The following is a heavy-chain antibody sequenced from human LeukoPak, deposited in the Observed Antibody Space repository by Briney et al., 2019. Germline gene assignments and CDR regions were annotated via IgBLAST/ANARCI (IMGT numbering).Heavy chain of an antibody. Sequence: SETLSLTCTVSGGSISSGGYYWSWIRQRPGKGLEWIGYIYYSGSTYYNPSLKSRVTISVDTSKNQFSLKLSSVTAADTAVYYCARGMVRGVPDYWGQGTLVTVSP. D-gene: IGHD3-10*01. CDR3: ARGMVRGVPDY. V-gene: IGHV4-31*03. CDR2: IYYSGST. J-gene: IGHJ4*02. CDR1: GGSISSGGYY.